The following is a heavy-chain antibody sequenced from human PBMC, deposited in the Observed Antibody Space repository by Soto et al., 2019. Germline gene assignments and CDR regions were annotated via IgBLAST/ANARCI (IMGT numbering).Heavy chain of an antibody. CDR3: AGITTDGYYYGMDV. CDR2: MNPNSGNT. CDR1: GYTFTSYD. D-gene: IGHD3-3*01. J-gene: IGHJ6*02. Sequence: QVQLVQSGAEVKKPGASVKVSCKASGYTFTSYDINWVRQATGQGLEWMGWMNPNSGNTGYAQKFQGRVNMTRNTSISTAYMELSSLRSEDTAVYYCAGITTDGYYYGMDVWGQGTTVTVSS. V-gene: IGHV1-8*01.